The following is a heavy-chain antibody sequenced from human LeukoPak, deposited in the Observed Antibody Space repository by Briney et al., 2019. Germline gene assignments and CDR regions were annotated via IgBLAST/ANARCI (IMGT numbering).Heavy chain of an antibody. V-gene: IGHV1-69*13. Sequence: SVKVSCKASGGTFSSYAISWVRQAPGQGLEWMGGIIPIFGTANYAQKFQGRVTITADESTSTAYMELSSLRSEDTAVYYCARTGYCSSTSCYSLDYWGQGTLVTVSS. J-gene: IGHJ4*02. CDR3: ARTGYCSSTSCYSLDY. CDR2: IIPIFGTA. D-gene: IGHD2-2*02. CDR1: GGTFSSYA.